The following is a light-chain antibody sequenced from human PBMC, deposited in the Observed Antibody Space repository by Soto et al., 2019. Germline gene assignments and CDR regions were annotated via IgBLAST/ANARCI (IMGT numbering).Light chain of an antibody. CDR3: CSYAGSSTYV. CDR2: EGS. CDR1: SSDVGSYNL. J-gene: IGLJ1*01. V-gene: IGLV2-23*01. Sequence: QSVLTQPASVSGSPGQSITISCTGTSSDVGSYNLVSWYQQHPGKAPKVMIYEGSKRPSGVSKRFSGSKSGNTASLTISGLQAEDEADYYCCSYAGSSTYVFGTGTKVTVL.